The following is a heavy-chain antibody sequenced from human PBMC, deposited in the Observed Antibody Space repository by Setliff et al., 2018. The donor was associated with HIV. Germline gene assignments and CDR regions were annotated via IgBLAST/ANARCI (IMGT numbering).Heavy chain of an antibody. CDR2: ISYSGST. CDR3: ATLNFPLNWFDP. Sequence: ASETLSLTCSVSGASISSSPYYWAWIRQPPGKGLEWIATISYSGSTHYNLALMSRVTISMDTSRNQFSVKLSSVTAADTAIYYCATLNFPLNWFDPWGQGTPVTVS. CDR1: GASISSSPYY. J-gene: IGHJ5*02. V-gene: IGHV4-39*01.